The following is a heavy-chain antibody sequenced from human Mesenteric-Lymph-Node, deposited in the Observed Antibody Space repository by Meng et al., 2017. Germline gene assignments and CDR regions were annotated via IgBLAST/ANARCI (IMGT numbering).Heavy chain of an antibody. V-gene: IGHV4-39*07. CDR1: GGSIRSSSYY. J-gene: IGHJ4*02. D-gene: IGHD1-7*01. CDR2: IYYSGST. Sequence: VEMQETGLGQVKPSETLSLTCTVSGGSIRSSSYYWGWIRQPLGKGLELIGSIYYSGSTYYNPSLNSRVTISVDTSKNQFSLKLSSVTAADKAVYYCARSTGTTYYFDYWGQGTLVTVSS. CDR3: ARSTGTTYYFDY.